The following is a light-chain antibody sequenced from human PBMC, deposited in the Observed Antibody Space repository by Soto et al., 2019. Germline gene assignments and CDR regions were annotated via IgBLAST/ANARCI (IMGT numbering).Light chain of an antibody. J-gene: IGKJ1*01. CDR2: WAS. Sequence: DIVMTQSPDSLAVSLGERATINCKSSQSVFFNSNNKNYLAWYQQKPGQPPKLIIYWASTRESGVPDRFSGSGSETDFTLTISSLQAEDVAFYYCQQYYNIPPTFGQGTKVEI. CDR3: QQYYNIPPT. CDR1: QSVFFNSNNKNY. V-gene: IGKV4-1*01.